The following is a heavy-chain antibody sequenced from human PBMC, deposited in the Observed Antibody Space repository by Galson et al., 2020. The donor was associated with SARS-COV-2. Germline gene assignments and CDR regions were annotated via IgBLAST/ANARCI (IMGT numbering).Heavy chain of an antibody. Sequence: GGSLRLSCAASGFTFDDYAMHWVRQAPGKGLEWVSGISWNSGSIGYADSVKGRFTISRDNAKNSLYLQMNSLRAEDTALYYCAKANICCGYEYYFDYWGQGTLVTVSS. J-gene: IGHJ4*02. CDR3: AKANICCGYEYYFDY. V-gene: IGHV3-9*01. CDR1: GFTFDDYA. D-gene: IGHD5-12*01. CDR2: ISWNSGSI.